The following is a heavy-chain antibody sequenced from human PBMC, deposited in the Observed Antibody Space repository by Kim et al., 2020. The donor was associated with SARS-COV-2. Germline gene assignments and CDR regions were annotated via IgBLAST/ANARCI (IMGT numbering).Heavy chain of an antibody. CDR1: GYTFTSYG. J-gene: IGHJ6*02. D-gene: IGHD1-26*01. Sequence: ASVKVSCKASGYTFTSYGISWVRQAPGQGLEWMGWISAYNGNTNYAQKLQGRVTMTTDTSTSTAYMELRSLRSDDTAVYYCARWGSGSYLYHYYYGMDVWGQGTTVTVSS. CDR2: ISAYNGNT. V-gene: IGHV1-18*04. CDR3: ARWGSGSYLYHYYYGMDV.